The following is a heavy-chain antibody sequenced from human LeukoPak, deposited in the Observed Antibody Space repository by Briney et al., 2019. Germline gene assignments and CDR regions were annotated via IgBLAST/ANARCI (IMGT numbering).Heavy chain of an antibody. Sequence: GGSLRLSCAASGFTFNNAWMSWVRQAPGKGLEWVGRIKSKTDGGTTDYAAPVKGRFTISRDDSKSMVYLQMNSLKTEDTAVCYCTAAGEQWLFYWGQGTLVTVSS. CDR2: IKSKTDGGTT. D-gene: IGHD6-19*01. J-gene: IGHJ4*02. V-gene: IGHV3-15*01. CDR1: GFTFNNAW. CDR3: TAAGEQWLFY.